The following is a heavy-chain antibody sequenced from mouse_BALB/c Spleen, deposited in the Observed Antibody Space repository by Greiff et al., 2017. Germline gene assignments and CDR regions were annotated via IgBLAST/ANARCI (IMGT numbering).Heavy chain of an antibody. CDR1: GDSITSGY. CDR2: ISYSGST. J-gene: IGHJ1*01. D-gene: IGHD1-1*01. Sequence: DVHLVESGPSLVKPSQTLSLTCSVTGDSITSGYWNWIRKFPGNKLEYMGYISYSGSTYYNPSLKSRISITRDTSKNQYYLQLNSVTTEDTATYYCARNYGSSYWYFDVWGAGTTVTVSS. V-gene: IGHV3-8*02. CDR3: ARNYGSSYWYFDV.